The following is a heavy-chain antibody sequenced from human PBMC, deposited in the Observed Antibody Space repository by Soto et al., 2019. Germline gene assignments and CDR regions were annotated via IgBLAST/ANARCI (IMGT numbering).Heavy chain of an antibody. V-gene: IGHV3-30*18. D-gene: IGHD2-15*01. CDR1: GFTFSSYG. J-gene: IGHJ3*02. CDR2: ISYDGSNK. CDR3: AKGARDIVVVVAAQSAFDI. Sequence: QPGGSLRLSCAASGFTFSSYGMHWVRQAPGKGLDWVAVISYDGSNKYYADSVKGRFTISRDNSKNTLYLQMNSLRAEDTAVYYCAKGARDIVVVVAAQSAFDIWGQGTMVTVSS.